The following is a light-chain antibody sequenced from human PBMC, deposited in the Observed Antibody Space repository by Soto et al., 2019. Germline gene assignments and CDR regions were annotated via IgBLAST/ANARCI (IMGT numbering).Light chain of an antibody. V-gene: IGKV3-11*01. CDR3: QQRGT. J-gene: IGKJ2*01. Sequence: EVVLTQSPATLSLSPGERATLSCRASQSVGSYLAWYQQKLGQAPRLLIYDASNRATGIPARFSGSGSGTDFTLTISRLEPEDFAVYYCQQRGTFGQGTKVEIK. CDR2: DAS. CDR1: QSVGSY.